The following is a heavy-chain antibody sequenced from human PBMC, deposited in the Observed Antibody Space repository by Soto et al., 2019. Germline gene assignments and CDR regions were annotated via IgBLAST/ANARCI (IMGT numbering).Heavy chain of an antibody. D-gene: IGHD2-15*01. J-gene: IGHJ6*03. CDR1: GFTFSSYA. CDR3: ATTLCSGGSCYYYYYMDV. V-gene: IGHV3-23*01. CDR2: ISGSGGST. Sequence: GGSLGLSCAASGFTFSSYAMSWVRQAPGKGLEWVSAISGSGGSTYYADSVKGRFTISRDNSKNTLYLQMNSLRAEDTAVYYCATTLCSGGSCYYYYYMDVWGKGTTVTVSS.